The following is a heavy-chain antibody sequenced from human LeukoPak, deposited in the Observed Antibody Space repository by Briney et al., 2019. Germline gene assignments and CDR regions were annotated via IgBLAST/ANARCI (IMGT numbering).Heavy chain of an antibody. D-gene: IGHD3-22*01. V-gene: IGHV3-21*01. CDR2: ISSSSSYI. J-gene: IGHJ4*02. CDR3: ARETQLWSPITMIEVPRLDY. CDR1: GFSFRDFW. Sequence: GGSLRLSCAASGFSFRDFWMTWVRQAPGKGLEWVSSISSSSSYIYYADSVKGRFTISRDNAKNSLYLQMNSLRAEDTAVYYCARETQLWSPITMIEVPRLDYWGQGTLVTVSS.